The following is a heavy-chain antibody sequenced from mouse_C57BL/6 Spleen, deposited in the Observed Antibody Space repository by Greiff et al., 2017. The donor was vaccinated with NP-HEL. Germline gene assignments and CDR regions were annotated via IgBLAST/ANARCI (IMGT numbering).Heavy chain of an antibody. Sequence: VQLQQPGAELVMPGASVKLSCKASGYTFTSYWMHWVKQRPGQGLEWIGEIDPSDSYTNYNQKFKGKSTLTVDKSSSTAYMQLSSLTSEDSAVYYCARSFPLLRYYYFDYWGQGTTLTVSS. V-gene: IGHV1-69*01. D-gene: IGHD1-1*01. J-gene: IGHJ2*01. CDR1: GYTFTSYW. CDR3: ARSFPLLRYYYFDY. CDR2: IDPSDSYT.